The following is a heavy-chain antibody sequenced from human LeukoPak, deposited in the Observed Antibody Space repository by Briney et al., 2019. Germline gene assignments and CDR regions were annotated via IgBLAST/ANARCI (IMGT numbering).Heavy chain of an antibody. Sequence: SETLSLTCAVSGYSISSGYYWGWIRQPPGKGLEWIGSIYHSGSTYYNPSLKSRVTISVGTSKNQFSLKLSSVPAADTAVYYCARRSQWWEPSRNIWRQGTMVTVSS. CDR2: IYHSGST. J-gene: IGHJ3*02. CDR3: ARRSQWWEPSRNI. D-gene: IGHD1-26*01. CDR1: GYSISSGYY. V-gene: IGHV4-38-2*01.